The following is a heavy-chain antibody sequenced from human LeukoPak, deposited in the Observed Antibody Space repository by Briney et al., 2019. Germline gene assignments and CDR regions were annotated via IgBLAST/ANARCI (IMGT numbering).Heavy chain of an antibody. CDR1: GGSISSYY. V-gene: IGHV4-34*01. Sequence: SETLSLTCTVSGGSISSYYWSWIRQPPGKGLEWIGEINHSGSTNYNPSLKSRVTISVDTSKNQFSLKLSSVTAADTAVYYCARRTALGGAFDIWGQGTMVTVSS. J-gene: IGHJ3*02. CDR3: ARRTALGGAFDI. CDR2: INHSGST. D-gene: IGHD3-16*01.